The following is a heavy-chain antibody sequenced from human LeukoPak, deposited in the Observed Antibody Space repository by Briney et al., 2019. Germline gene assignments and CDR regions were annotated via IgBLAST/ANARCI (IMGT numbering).Heavy chain of an antibody. D-gene: IGHD3-10*01. CDR1: GFTFSSYG. Sequence: QTGGSLRLSCAASGFTFSSYGMRWVRQAPGKGLEWVSAISGSGMSTYYADSVKGRFTISRDNSKNTLYLQMNSLRADDTAVYYCSKDTFYYASGSHYWGQGTLVTVSS. CDR2: ISGSGMST. J-gene: IGHJ4*02. CDR3: SKDTFYYASGSHY. V-gene: IGHV3-23*01.